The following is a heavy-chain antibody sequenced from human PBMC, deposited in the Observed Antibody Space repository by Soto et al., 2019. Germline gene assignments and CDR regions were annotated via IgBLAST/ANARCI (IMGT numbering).Heavy chain of an antibody. CDR1: GGSISSHY. CDR2: IYYRGST. CDR3: ARDGREASGMDV. V-gene: IGHV4-59*11. J-gene: IGHJ6*02. D-gene: IGHD1-26*01. Sequence: SETLSLTCTVSGGSISSHYWSWVRQAPGKGLEWIGHIYYRGSTTYNPSLRSRSTISVDTSNNQFSLKLNSVTTADTAVYYCARDGREASGMDVWGQGTKVTVS.